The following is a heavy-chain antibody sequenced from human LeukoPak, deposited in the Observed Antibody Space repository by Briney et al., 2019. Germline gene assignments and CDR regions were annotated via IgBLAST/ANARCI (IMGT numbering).Heavy chain of an antibody. D-gene: IGHD1-1*01. CDR3: ARDYKADY. CDR2: MSASGDET. Sequence: GGSLRLSCATSGFTFRTYAMTWVRQAPGKGLEWVSAMSASGDETKYADSVKGRFTISRDNSKNTLFLQINRLRGDDTAVYYCARDYKADYWGQGTLVTVSS. V-gene: IGHV3-23*01. CDR1: GFTFRTYA. J-gene: IGHJ4*02.